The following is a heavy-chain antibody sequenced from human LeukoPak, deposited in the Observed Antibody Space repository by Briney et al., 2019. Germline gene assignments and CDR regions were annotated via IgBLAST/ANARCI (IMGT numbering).Heavy chain of an antibody. J-gene: IGHJ2*01. V-gene: IGHV1-69*04. Sequence: SVKVSCKASGGTFSSYAISWVRQAPGQGLEWMGRIIPIFGIANYAQKFQGRVTITADKSTSTAYMELSSLGSEDTAVYYCARGAYYYDSSGPRRSYWYFDLWGRGTLVTVSS. D-gene: IGHD3-22*01. CDR2: IIPIFGIA. CDR3: ARGAYYYDSSGPRRSYWYFDL. CDR1: GGTFSSYA.